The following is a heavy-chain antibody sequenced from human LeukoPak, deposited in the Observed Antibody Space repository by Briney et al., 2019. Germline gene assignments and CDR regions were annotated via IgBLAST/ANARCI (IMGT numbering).Heavy chain of an antibody. Sequence: GASVKVSCKASGYTFTSYYMHWVRQAPGQGLEWMGIINPSGGSTSYAQKFQGRVTMTRDTSTSTVYMELSSLRSEDTAVYYCARAPGRKGVYYYYYYMDVWGKGTTVTVSS. CDR3: ARAPGRKGVYYYYYYMDV. V-gene: IGHV1-46*01. CDR1: GYTFTSYY. D-gene: IGHD3-10*01. J-gene: IGHJ6*03. CDR2: INPSGGST.